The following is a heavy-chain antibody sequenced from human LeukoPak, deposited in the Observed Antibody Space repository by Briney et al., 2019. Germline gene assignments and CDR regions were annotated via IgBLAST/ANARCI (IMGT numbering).Heavy chain of an antibody. CDR1: GGSISSGDYY. CDR2: IYYSGST. Sequence: SQTLSLTCTVSGGSISSGDYYWSWIRQPPGKGLEWIGYIYYSGSTYYNPSLKSRVTISVDTSKNQFSLKLSSVTAADTAVYYCDRGLAARHYWYFDLWGRGTLVTVSS. J-gene: IGHJ2*01. D-gene: IGHD6-6*01. CDR3: DRGLAARHYWYFDL. V-gene: IGHV4-30-4*08.